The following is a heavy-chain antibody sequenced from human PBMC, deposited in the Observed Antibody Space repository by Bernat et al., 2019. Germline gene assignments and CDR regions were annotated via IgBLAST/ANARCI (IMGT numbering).Heavy chain of an antibody. CDR2: ISSSSSYI. D-gene: IGHD3-3*01. V-gene: IGHV3-21*04. CDR3: AKNRGFWSGHDAFDI. CDR1: GFTFSSYS. J-gene: IGHJ3*02. Sequence: EVQLVESGGGLVKPGGSLRLSCAASGFTFSSYSMNWVRQAPGKGLEWVSSISSSSSYIYYADSVKGRFTISRDNSKNTLYLQMNSLRAEDTAVYYCAKNRGFWSGHDAFDIWGQGTMVTVSS.